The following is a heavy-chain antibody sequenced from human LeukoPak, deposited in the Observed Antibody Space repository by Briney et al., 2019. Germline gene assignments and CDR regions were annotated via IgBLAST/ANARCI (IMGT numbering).Heavy chain of an antibody. CDR3: TTTLAVAGTSMGY. J-gene: IGHJ4*02. Sequence: GGSLRLSCAASGFAFNDAWMTWVRQAPGKGLEWVGRIKSKTDGGTTDYAAPVKGRFTISRDDSKTTLCLQMNSLKTEDTAVYYCTTTLAVAGTSMGYWGQGTLVTVSS. D-gene: IGHD6-19*01. CDR1: GFAFNDAW. CDR2: IKSKTDGGTT. V-gene: IGHV3-15*01.